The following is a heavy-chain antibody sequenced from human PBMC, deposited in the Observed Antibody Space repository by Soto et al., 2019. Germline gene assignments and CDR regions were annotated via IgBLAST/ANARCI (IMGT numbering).Heavy chain of an antibody. CDR1: GYTFTTYT. J-gene: IGHJ5*02. CDR3: ARDNSGCSGGSCSWFDP. D-gene: IGHD2-15*01. CDR2: INPSGGST. Sequence: ASVTVSCKASGYTFTTYTMHWVRQAPGQSLEWMGWINPSGGSTSYAQKFQGRVTMTRDTSTSTVYMELSSLRSEDTAVYYCARDNSGCSGGSCSWFDPWGQGTLVTVSS. V-gene: IGHV1-46*03.